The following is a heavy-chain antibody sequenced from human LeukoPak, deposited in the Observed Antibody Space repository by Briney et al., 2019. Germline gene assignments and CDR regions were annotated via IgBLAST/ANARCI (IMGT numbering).Heavy chain of an antibody. CDR2: ISGSGGST. J-gene: IGHJ4*02. V-gene: IGHV3-23*01. CDR1: GCTFSIYA. Sequence: GGSLRLSCAASGCTFSIYAMSWVRQAPGKGLEWVSAISGSGGSTYYADSVKGRFTISRDNSKNTLYLQMNSLRAEDTAVYYCAKCIVGATAPFDYWGQGTLVTVSS. CDR3: AKCIVGATAPFDY. D-gene: IGHD1-26*01.